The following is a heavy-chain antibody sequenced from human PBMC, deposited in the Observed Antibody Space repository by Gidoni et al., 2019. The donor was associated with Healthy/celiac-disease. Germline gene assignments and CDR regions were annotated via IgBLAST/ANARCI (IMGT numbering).Heavy chain of an antibody. V-gene: IGHV3-30*18. CDR1: GFTFSSDG. CDR3: AKSGYSSSWYFDY. D-gene: IGHD6-13*01. J-gene: IGHJ4*02. Sequence: QVQLVESGGGVVQPGRSLRLSCAASGFTFSSDGMHWVRQAPGKGLEWVAVISYDGSNKYYADSVKGRFTISRDNSKNTLYLQMNSLRAEDTAVYYCAKSGYSSSWYFDYWGQGTLVTVSS. CDR2: ISYDGSNK.